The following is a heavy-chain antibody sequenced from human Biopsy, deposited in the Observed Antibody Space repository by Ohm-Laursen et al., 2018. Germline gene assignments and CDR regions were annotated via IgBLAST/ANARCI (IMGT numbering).Heavy chain of an antibody. Sequence: ASVKASCKASGYTFAGYYLHWARQAPGHGLEWMGWINPNSGNANYAQSFQGRLTVTRETSISTAYMELTSLTFDDTAIYYCARVPAYPSIDGYYGLDLWGQGTTVIVSS. CDR3: ARVPAYPSIDGYYGLDL. D-gene: IGHD3-9*01. CDR2: INPNSGNA. V-gene: IGHV1-2*02. J-gene: IGHJ6*02. CDR1: GYTFAGYY.